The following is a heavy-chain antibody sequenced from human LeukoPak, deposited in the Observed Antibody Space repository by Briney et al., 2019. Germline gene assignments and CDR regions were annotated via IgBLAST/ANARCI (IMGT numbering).Heavy chain of an antibody. J-gene: IGHJ4*02. V-gene: IGHV4-59*01. CDR1: GGSISSYY. CDR3: ARGFAYGDTGSFDY. D-gene: IGHD4-17*01. CDR2: IYYSGST. Sequence: SETLSLTCTVSGGSISSYYWNWIRQPPGKGLEWIGYIYYSGSTTYNPSLQSRVTISVDTSKNQFSLKLTSVTAADTAVYYCARGFAYGDTGSFDYWGQGTLVTVSS.